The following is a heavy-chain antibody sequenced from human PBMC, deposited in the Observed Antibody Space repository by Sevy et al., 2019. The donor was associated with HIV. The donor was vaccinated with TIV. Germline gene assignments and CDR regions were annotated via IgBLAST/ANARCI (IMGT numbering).Heavy chain of an antibody. CDR2: ISSSSSYI. D-gene: IGHD2-15*01. J-gene: IGHJ4*02. V-gene: IGHV3-21*01. CDR1: GFTFSSYS. Sequence: GGSLRLSCAASGFTFSSYSMNWVRQAPGKGLEWVSSISSSSSYIYYADSVKGRFTISRDNVKKSPYLQMNSRRAEDTGVYYCASTCSGGSCYYDYWGQGTLVTVSS. CDR3: ASTCSGGSCYYDY.